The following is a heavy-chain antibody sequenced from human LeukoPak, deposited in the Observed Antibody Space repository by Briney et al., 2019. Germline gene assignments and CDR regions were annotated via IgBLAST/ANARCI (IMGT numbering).Heavy chain of an antibody. CDR1: GFIFGKYW. CDR3: ARDLWYCGGDCYFDY. V-gene: IGHV3-7*03. D-gene: IGHD2-21*02. J-gene: IGHJ4*02. Sequence: GGSLRLSCAASGFIFGKYWMSWVRQAPGKGLEWVANIKQDGSEKYYVDSVKGRFTISRDNAKNSLYLQMNSLRAEDTAVYYCARDLWYCGGDCYFDYWGQGTLVTVSS. CDR2: IKQDGSEK.